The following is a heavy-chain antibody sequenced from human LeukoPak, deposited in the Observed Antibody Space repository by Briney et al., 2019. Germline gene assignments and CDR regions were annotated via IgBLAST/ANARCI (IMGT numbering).Heavy chain of an antibody. CDR2: IKQDGSEK. D-gene: IGHD2-2*01. CDR3: AKVPTSIVVPAALYFDY. CDR1: GFTFSSYW. J-gene: IGHJ4*02. V-gene: IGHV3-7*03. Sequence: SGGSLRLSCAGSGFTFSSYWMNWVRQAPGKGLEWVANIKQDGSEKYYVDSVKGRFTISRDNAKNSLYLRMNSLRAEDTAVYYCAKVPTSIVVPAALYFDYWGQGTLVTVSS.